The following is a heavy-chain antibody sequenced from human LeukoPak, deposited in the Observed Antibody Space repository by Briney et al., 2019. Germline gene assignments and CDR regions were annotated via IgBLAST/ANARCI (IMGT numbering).Heavy chain of an antibody. CDR3: ARDQYGSGDGYYMDV. V-gene: IGHV3-21*01. Sequence: GGSLRLSCAASGFTFSSYSMNWVRQAPGKGLEWVSSISSSSSYIYYADSVKGRFTISRDNAKNSLYLQMNSLRAEDTAVYYCARDQYGSGDGYYMDVWGKGTTVTISS. CDR1: GFTFSSYS. D-gene: IGHD3-10*01. CDR2: ISSSSSYI. J-gene: IGHJ6*03.